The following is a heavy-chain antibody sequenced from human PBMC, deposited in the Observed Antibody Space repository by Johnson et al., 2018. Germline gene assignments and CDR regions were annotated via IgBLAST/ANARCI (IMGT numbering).Heavy chain of an antibody. CDR1: GFSFSDTW. CDR2: IKTETDGGTA. Sequence: VQLVQSGGGLVKPGGSLRLSCAASGFSFSDTWMNWVRQGPGKGLEWVGRIKTETDGGTADYNVPVKGRFLISRDDSKNTLHLQLNSLKIEDTGVYFCTTGGSSGWSWGQGAQVTVSS. V-gene: IGHV3-15*07. D-gene: IGHD6-19*01. J-gene: IGHJ5*02. CDR3: TTGGSSGWS.